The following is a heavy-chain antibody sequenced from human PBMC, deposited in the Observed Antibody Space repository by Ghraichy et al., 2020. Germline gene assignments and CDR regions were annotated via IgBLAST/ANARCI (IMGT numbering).Heavy chain of an antibody. Sequence: GESLNISCAASGFTFSSYSMNWVRQAPGKGLEWVSSISSSSSYIYYADSVKGRFTISRDNAKNSLYLQMNSLRAEDTAVYYCARDLGLGWELAVAGILVYWGQGTLVTVSS. CDR2: ISSSSSYI. J-gene: IGHJ4*02. V-gene: IGHV3-21*01. CDR3: ARDLGLGWELAVAGILVY. D-gene: IGHD6-19*01. CDR1: GFTFSSYS.